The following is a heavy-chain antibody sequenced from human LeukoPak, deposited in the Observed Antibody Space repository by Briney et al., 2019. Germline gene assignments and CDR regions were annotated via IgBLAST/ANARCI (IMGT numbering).Heavy chain of an antibody. CDR2: INPNSGGT. J-gene: IGHJ6*02. CDR3: ARDFGVAIYYYYYGMDV. D-gene: IGHD3-3*01. CDR1: GYTFTGYY. V-gene: IGHV1-2*06. Sequence: ASVKVSCKASGYTFTGYYMHWVRQAPGQGLEWMGRINPNSGGTNYAQKFQGRVTMTRDTSISTAYMELSRLRSDDTAVYYCARDFGVAIYYYYYGMDVWGQGTTVTVSS.